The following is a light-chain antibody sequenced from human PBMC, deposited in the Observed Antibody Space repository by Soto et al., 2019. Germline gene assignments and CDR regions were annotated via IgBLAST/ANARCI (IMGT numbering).Light chain of an antibody. CDR1: QDISKN. V-gene: IGKV1-33*01. Sequence: QMPKSPPSLSASVGDRVPITCQAGQDISKNLNWYRQKPGKAPKLLIYDASRLQTGVPSRFSGSGSATHFTFTISSLQPEDIATYYCQQYDNLLPITFGQGTRLEIK. CDR3: QQYDNLLPIT. CDR2: DAS. J-gene: IGKJ5*01.